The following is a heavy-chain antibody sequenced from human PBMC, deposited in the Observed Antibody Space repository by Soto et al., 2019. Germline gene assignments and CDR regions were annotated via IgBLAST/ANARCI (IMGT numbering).Heavy chain of an antibody. D-gene: IGHD1-26*01. CDR2: IYYSGST. V-gene: IGHV4-39*01. Sequence: SETLSLTCTVSGGSISSSSYYWGWIRQPPGKGLEWIGSIYYSGSTYYNPSLKSRVTISVDTSKNQFSLKLSSVTAADTAVYYCARSGGSYFDYWGQGTLVTVSS. CDR1: GGSISSSSYY. J-gene: IGHJ4*02. CDR3: ARSGGSYFDY.